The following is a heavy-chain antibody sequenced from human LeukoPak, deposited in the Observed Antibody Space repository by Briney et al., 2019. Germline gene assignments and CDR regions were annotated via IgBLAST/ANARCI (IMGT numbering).Heavy chain of an antibody. J-gene: IGHJ4*02. CDR3: ARARLYGDYYFDY. V-gene: IGHV4-59*01. Sequence: SETLSLTCTVSGGSINNNYWSWFRQSPGKGLEWIGYIYYNGNTNYNTSLESRVTISVDTSKNQIHLRLSSVTAADTAVYYCARARLYGDYYFDYWGQGTLVTVSS. D-gene: IGHD4-17*01. CDR2: IYYNGNT. CDR1: GGSINNNY.